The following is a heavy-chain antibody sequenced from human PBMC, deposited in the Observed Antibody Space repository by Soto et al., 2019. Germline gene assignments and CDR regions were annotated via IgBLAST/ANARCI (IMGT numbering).Heavy chain of an antibody. Sequence: PSEPLSLTGTVSGGSVRSRNYYWAWIRQPPGKGLEWIGSIRYGGNTYSNPSLKSRLTISVDTSNNHISLRLSSVTAADTAIYYCATGNIDFWSGYKDFYYGMDVWGQGTTVTAS. CDR2: IRYGGNT. D-gene: IGHD3-3*01. J-gene: IGHJ6*02. CDR1: GGSVRSRNYY. CDR3: ATGNIDFWSGYKDFYYGMDV. V-gene: IGHV4-39*02.